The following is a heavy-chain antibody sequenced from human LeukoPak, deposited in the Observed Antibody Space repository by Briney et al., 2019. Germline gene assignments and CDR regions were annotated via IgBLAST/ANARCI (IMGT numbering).Heavy chain of an antibody. V-gene: IGHV4-61*02. CDR2: IYTSGST. CDR1: GGSISSGSYY. Sequence: SETLSLTCTVSGGSISSGSYYWSWIRQPAGKGLEWIGRIYTSGSTNYNPSLKSRVTISVDTSKNQFSLKLSSVTAADTAVYYCARAASPANFDYWGQGTLVTVSS. J-gene: IGHJ4*02. CDR3: ARAASPANFDY.